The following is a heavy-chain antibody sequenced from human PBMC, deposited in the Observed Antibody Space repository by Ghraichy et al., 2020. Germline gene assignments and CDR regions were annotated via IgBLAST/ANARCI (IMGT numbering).Heavy chain of an antibody. V-gene: IGHV3-48*01. J-gene: IGHJ6*02. CDR2: ISSTSRNK. D-gene: IGHD3-10*01. Sequence: GGSLRLSCVGSGFTFSAYDLNWVRQSPGKGLDWVSYISSTSRNKFYADSVEGRFTISRDNARNTLYLQLSSLRVEDMGVYFCARASSVQRFYYYDGMDVWGHGPTVTVSS. CDR1: GFTFSAYD. CDR3: ARASSVQRFYYYDGMDV.